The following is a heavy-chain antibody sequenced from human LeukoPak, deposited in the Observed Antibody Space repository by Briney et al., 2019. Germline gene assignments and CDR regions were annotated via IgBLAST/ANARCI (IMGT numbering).Heavy chain of an antibody. CDR3: ARVIFVLRLDRGYSYGSLGY. V-gene: IGHV1-2*02. D-gene: IGHD5-18*01. CDR1: GGTFSSYA. CDR2: INPNSGGT. J-gene: IGHJ4*02. Sequence: GASVKVSCKASGGTFSSYAISWVRQAPGQGLEWMGWINPNSGGTNYAQKFQGRVTMTRDTSISTAYMELSRLRSDDTAVYYCARVIFVLRLDRGYSYGSLGYWGQGTLVTVSS.